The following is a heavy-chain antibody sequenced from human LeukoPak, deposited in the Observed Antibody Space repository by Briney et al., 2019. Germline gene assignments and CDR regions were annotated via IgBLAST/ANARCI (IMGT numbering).Heavy chain of an antibody. CDR1: GFTFSSYA. Sequence: GVSLRLSCAASGFTFSSYAMHWVRQAPGKGLEWVAVISYDGSNKYYADSVKGRFTISRDNSKNTLYLQMNSLRAEDTAVYYCARDGSYYHYFDYWGQGTLVTVSS. V-gene: IGHV3-30-3*01. CDR2: ISYDGSNK. D-gene: IGHD1-26*01. J-gene: IGHJ4*02. CDR3: ARDGSYYHYFDY.